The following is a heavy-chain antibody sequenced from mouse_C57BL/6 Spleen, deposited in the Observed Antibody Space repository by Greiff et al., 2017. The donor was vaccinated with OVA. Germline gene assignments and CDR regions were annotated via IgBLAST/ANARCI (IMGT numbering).Heavy chain of an antibody. Sequence: EVQLVESGPGLVKPSQSLSLTCSVTGYSITSGYYWKWIRQFPGNKLEWMGYISYDGSNNYNPSLKNRISITRDTSKNQFFLKLNSVTTEDTATYYCARGGSYDYDWYFDVWGTGTTVTVSS. CDR1: GYSITSGYY. CDR2: ISYDGSN. D-gene: IGHD2-4*01. J-gene: IGHJ1*03. V-gene: IGHV3-6*01. CDR3: ARGGSYDYDWYFDV.